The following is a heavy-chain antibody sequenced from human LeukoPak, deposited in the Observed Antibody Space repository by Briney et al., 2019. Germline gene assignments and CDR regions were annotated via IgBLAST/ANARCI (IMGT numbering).Heavy chain of an antibody. D-gene: IGHD1-26*01. Sequence: PSETLSLTCTVSGDSISNYYWSWIRQPAGKGLEWIGRISTSGNTNYNSSLKSRVTVSVDMSKNQFSLKLSSVTAADTAVYYCAREPGGTVSLLFDYWGQGTLVTVSS. V-gene: IGHV4-4*07. J-gene: IGHJ4*02. CDR1: GDSISNYY. CDR3: AREPGGTVSLLFDY. CDR2: ISTSGNT.